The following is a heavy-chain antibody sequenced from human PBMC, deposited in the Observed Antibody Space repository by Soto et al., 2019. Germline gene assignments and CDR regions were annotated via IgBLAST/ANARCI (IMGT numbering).Heavy chain of an antibody. Sequence: ESGGGVVQPGRSLRLSCAASGFTFSSYGMHWVRQAPGKGLEWVAVISYDGSNKFYADSVKGRFTISRDNSKNTLYLQMNSLRAEDTAVYYCAKDLDSPYYFDYWGQGTLVTVSS. V-gene: IGHV3-30*18. D-gene: IGHD3-3*01. CDR2: ISYDGSNK. CDR3: AKDLDSPYYFDY. CDR1: GFTFSSYG. J-gene: IGHJ4*02.